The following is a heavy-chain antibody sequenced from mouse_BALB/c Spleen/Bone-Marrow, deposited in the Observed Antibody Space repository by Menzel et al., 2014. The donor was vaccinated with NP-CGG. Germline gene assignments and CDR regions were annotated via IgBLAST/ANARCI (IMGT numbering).Heavy chain of an antibody. V-gene: IGHV1-63*02. CDR1: GYTFTNYW. J-gene: IGHJ4*01. CDR3: AIHGEAMDY. CDR2: IYPGGGYT. Sequence: VHLVESGAELVRPGTSVKMSCKAAGYTFTNYWIGWVKQRPGHGLEWIGDIYPGGGYTNYNEKFKGKATLTADTSSSTAYMQLGSLTSEDSAVYYCAIHGEAMDYWGQGTSVTVSS.